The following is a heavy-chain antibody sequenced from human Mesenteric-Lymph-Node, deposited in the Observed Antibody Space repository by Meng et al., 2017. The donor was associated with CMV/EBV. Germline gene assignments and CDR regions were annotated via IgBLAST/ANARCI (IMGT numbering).Heavy chain of an antibody. CDR3: TTAATVTSGAFDI. CDR2: INSDGSST. Sequence: GESLKISCAASGFTFSNYWMYWVRQAPGKGLVWVSRINSDGSSTNYADSVKGRFTISRDNAKNTLYLQMNSLKTEDTAVYYCTTAATVTSGAFDIWGQGTLVTVSS. D-gene: IGHD4-11*01. CDR1: GFTFSNYW. J-gene: IGHJ3*02. V-gene: IGHV3-74*01.